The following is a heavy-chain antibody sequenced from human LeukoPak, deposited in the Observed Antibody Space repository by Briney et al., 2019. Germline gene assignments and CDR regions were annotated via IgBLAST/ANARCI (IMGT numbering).Heavy chain of an antibody. D-gene: IGHD4-17*01. CDR1: EFTFSSYA. J-gene: IGHJ6*02. V-gene: IGHV3-23*01. CDR3: AKDQGDYGDYPPSYGMDV. Sequence: GGSLRLSCAASEFTFSSYAMSWVRQAPGKGLEWVSAISGSGGSTYYADSVKGRFTISRDNSKNTLYLQMNSLRAEDTAVYYCAKDQGDYGDYPPSYGMDVWGQGTTVTVSS. CDR2: ISGSGGST.